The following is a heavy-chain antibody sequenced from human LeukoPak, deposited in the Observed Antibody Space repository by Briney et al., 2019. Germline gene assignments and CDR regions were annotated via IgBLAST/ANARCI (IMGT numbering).Heavy chain of an antibody. V-gene: IGHV4-4*02. Sequence: SETLSLTCAVSGGSISSSKWWSWVRQPPGKGLEWIGEIYQGGSTNYNPSLKSRATILVDKSKNQFSLNLTSVTAADTAVYYCARESGVTTLDYWGQGALVTVFS. CDR1: GGSISSSKW. CDR2: IYQGGST. D-gene: IGHD4-17*01. CDR3: ARESGVTTLDY. J-gene: IGHJ4*02.